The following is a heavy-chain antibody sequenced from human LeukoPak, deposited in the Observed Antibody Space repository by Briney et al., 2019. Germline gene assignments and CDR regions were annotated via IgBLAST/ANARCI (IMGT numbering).Heavy chain of an antibody. J-gene: IGHJ1*01. CDR1: EFTFSTSW. D-gene: IGHD1-26*01. CDR2: LNPDGSVG. V-gene: IGHV3-7*02. Sequence: QPGGSLRLSCTVSEFTFSTSWMNWVRQAPGKGLEWVANLNPDGSVGRYVDSVKGRFSVSRDNGQNTGYLQMNSLRVDDTGVYFCLAWASPTPYWGPGAPVAVSS. CDR3: LAWASPTPY.